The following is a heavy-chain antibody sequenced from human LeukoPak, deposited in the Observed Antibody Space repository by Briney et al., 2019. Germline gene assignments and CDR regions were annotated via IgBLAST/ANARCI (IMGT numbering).Heavy chain of an antibody. CDR2: VSYDGSNQ. CDR3: ARAGRADGDYHYFDY. D-gene: IGHD4-17*01. Sequence: PGGSLRLSCAPSGVIFNNFAFHWVRQAPGKGLEWVAAVSYDGSNQYYADSVRGRLTISRDNSKNTLYLQMNSLRAEDTAVYYCARAGRADGDYHYFDYWGQGTLVTVSS. CDR1: GVIFNNFA. J-gene: IGHJ4*02. V-gene: IGHV3-30-3*01.